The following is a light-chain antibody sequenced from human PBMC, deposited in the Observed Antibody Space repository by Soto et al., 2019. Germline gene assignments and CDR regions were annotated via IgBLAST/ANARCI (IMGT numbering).Light chain of an antibody. CDR1: SSDVGGYDY. CDR2: EVT. Sequence: QSALTQPASVSWSPGHSVTISCTGTSSDVGGYDYVSWYQQHPGKAPKFMIYEVTNRPSGVSHRFSGSKSGNTASLTISGLQAEEEADYYCSSYTTTTNYVFGTGTKVTAL. J-gene: IGLJ1*01. V-gene: IGLV2-14*01. CDR3: SSYTTTTNYV.